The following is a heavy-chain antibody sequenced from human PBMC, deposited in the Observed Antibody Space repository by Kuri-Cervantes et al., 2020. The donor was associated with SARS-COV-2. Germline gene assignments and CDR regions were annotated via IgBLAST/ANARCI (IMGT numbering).Heavy chain of an antibody. CDR3: ARLYSSGGNFDY. V-gene: IGHV4-59*11. CDR1: GGSISNHY. Sequence: GSLRLSCIVSGGSISNHYWSWIRQPPGEGLEWIGDVYKSGSSNSNPSLKSRVTISVDTSKNQFSLKLNSVTAADTAVYYCARLYSSGGNFDYWGQGTLVTVSS. D-gene: IGHD6-19*01. CDR2: VYKSGSS. J-gene: IGHJ4*02.